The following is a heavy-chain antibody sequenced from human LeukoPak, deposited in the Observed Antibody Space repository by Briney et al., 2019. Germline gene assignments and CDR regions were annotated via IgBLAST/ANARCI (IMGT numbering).Heavy chain of an antibody. CDR2: INPSGGST. CDR1: GYTFTSYD. J-gene: IGHJ6*03. CDR3: AREPGGEEYRDYYYYYYMDV. Sequence: ASVKVSCKASGYTFTSYDINWVRQATGQGLEWMGIINPSGGSTSYAQKFQGRVTMTRDMSTSTVYMELSSLRSEDTAVYYCAREPGGEEYRDYYYYYYMDVWGKGTTVTVSS. V-gene: IGHV1-46*01. D-gene: IGHD2-21*01.